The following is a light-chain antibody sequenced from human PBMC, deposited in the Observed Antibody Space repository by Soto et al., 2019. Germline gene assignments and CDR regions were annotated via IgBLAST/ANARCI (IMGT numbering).Light chain of an antibody. CDR1: STDVGGYNY. V-gene: IGLV2-14*01. CDR2: EVS. CDR3: SSYTRSSTQV. J-gene: IGLJ1*01. Sequence: QSALTQPASASGSPGQSVTISCTGTSTDVGGYNYVSWYQQHPGKAPKLMIYEVSNRPSGVSIRFSGSKSGNMASLTTSGLQAEDEADYYCSSYTRSSTQVFGTGTKVTVL.